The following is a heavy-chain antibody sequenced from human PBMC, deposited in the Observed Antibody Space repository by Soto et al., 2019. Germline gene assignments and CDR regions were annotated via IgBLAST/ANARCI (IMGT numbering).Heavy chain of an antibody. D-gene: IGHD2-2*02. CDR1: GYTFTGYY. CDR3: ARGLDLIVVVPAAILYWFDP. CDR2: INPNSGGT. V-gene: IGHV1-2*02. J-gene: IGHJ5*02. Sequence: ASVKVSCKASGYTFTGYYIHWVRQAPGQGLEWMGWINPNSGGTNYAQKFQGRVTMTRDTSINTVYMELSSLRSDDTAVYYCARGLDLIVVVPAAILYWFDPWGQGTLVTVSS.